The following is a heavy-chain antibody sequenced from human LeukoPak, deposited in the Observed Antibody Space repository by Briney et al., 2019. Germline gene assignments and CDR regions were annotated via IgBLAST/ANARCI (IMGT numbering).Heavy chain of an antibody. V-gene: IGHV6-1*01. J-gene: IGHJ3*02. Sequence: SQTLSLTCAISGDSVSSNSAAWNWIRQSPSRGLEWLGRTYYRSKWYNDYAVSVKSRITINPDTSKNQFSLQLNSVTPEDTAVYYCARDLVTMIVVARQHAFDIWGQGTMVTVSS. CDR2: TYYRSKWYN. CDR3: ARDLVTMIVVARQHAFDI. CDR1: GDSVSSNSAA. D-gene: IGHD3-22*01.